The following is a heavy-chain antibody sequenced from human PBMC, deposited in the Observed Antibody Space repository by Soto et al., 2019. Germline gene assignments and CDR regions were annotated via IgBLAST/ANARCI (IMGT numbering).Heavy chain of an antibody. Sequence: GGSLRLSCAASGFTFSSYGMHWVRQAPGKGLEWVAVISYDGSNKYYADSVKGRFTISRDNSKNTLYLQMNSLRAEDTAVYYCATSNSGGWYGFDYWGQGTLVPVSS. CDR3: ATSNSGGWYGFDY. V-gene: IGHV3-30*03. CDR2: ISYDGSNK. CDR1: GFTFSSYG. D-gene: IGHD6-19*01. J-gene: IGHJ4*02.